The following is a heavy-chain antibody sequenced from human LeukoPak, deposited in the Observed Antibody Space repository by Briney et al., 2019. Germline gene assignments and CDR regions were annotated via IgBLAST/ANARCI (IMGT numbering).Heavy chain of an antibody. CDR2: TYYRSKWYN. J-gene: IGHJ3*02. V-gene: IGHV6-1*01. D-gene: IGHD2-15*01. CDR3: ARMSVVVVAAIGFDI. Sequence: SQTLSLTCAISGDSVSSISAAWNWIRQSPSRGLGWLGRTYYRSKWYNDYAVSVKSRITINPDTSKNQFSLQLNSVTPEDTAVYYCARMSVVVVAAIGFDIWGQGTMVTVSS. CDR1: GDSVSSISAA.